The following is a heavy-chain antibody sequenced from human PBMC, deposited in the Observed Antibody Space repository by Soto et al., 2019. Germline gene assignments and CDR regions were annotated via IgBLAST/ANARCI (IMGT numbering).Heavy chain of an antibody. Sequence: GGSLRLSCAASGFTFSSYAMHWVRQAPGKGLEWVAVISYDGSNKYYADSVKGRFTISRDNSKNTLYLQMNSLRAEDTAVFYCASGPDLTYYYGSGSYSYFDYWGQGTLVTVSS. J-gene: IGHJ4*02. CDR2: ISYDGSNK. CDR1: GFTFSSYA. V-gene: IGHV3-30*04. CDR3: ASGPDLTYYYGSGSYSYFDY. D-gene: IGHD3-10*01.